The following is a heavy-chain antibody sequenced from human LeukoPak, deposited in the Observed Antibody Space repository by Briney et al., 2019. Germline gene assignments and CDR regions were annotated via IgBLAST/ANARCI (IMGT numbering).Heavy chain of an antibody. Sequence: SETLSLTCTVSGYSISSGYYWGWIRQPPGKGLEWIGSIYHSGSTYYNPSLKSRVTISVDTSKNQFSLKLSSVTAADTAVYYCAREVRPPSYYDSSGYYYFDYWGQGTLVTVSS. CDR3: AREVRPPSYYDSSGYYYFDY. J-gene: IGHJ4*02. CDR1: GYSISSGYY. V-gene: IGHV4-38-2*02. CDR2: IYHSGST. D-gene: IGHD3-22*01.